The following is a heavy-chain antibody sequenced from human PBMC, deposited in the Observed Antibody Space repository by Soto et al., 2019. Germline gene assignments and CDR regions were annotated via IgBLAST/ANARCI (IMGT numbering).Heavy chain of an antibody. CDR1: GGSISSGGYS. V-gene: IGHV4-30-2*01. J-gene: IGHJ4*02. D-gene: IGHD3-10*01. Sequence: SETLSLTCAVSGGSISSGGYSLSWIRQPPGKGLEWIGYIYHSGSTYYNPSLKSRVTISVDRSKNQFSLKLSSVTAADTAVYYCARFGLNFDNWGQGTLVTVSS. CDR2: IYHSGST. CDR3: ARFGLNFDN.